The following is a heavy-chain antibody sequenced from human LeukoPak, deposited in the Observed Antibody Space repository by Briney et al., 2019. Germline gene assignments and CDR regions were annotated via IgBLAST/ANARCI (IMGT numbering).Heavy chain of an antibody. V-gene: IGHV3-30*02. J-gene: IGHJ4*02. CDR2: IRYDGSNK. Sequence: GGSLRLSCAASGFTFSSYGMHWVRQAPGKGLEWVAFIRYDGSNKYYADSVKGRFTISRDNSKNTLYLQMNSLRAEDTAVYYCAKDWYYDFWSGYYKPTFDYWGQGTLVTVSS. CDR1: GFTFSSYG. D-gene: IGHD3-3*01. CDR3: AKDWYYDFWSGYYKPTFDY.